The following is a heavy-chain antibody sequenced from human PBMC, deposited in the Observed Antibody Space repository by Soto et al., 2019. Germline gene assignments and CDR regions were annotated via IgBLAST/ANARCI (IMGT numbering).Heavy chain of an antibody. CDR3: AHFKRWLQNGRDFDY. CDR2: IYWDDDK. D-gene: IGHD4-17*01. CDR1: GFSLSASGVG. V-gene: IGHV2-5*02. Sequence: GSGPTLVNPTQTLTLTCTFSGFSLSASGVGVGWIRQPPGKALEWLALIYWDDDKRYSPSLKSRLTITKDTSKNQVVLTMTNMDPVDTATYYCAHFKRWLQNGRDFDYWGQGTLVTVSS. J-gene: IGHJ4*02.